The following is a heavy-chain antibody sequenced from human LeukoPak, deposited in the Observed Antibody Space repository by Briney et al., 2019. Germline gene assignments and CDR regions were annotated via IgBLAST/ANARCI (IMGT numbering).Heavy chain of an antibody. CDR3: AKPGGTFDSSGYHLSDAFDI. J-gene: IGHJ3*02. V-gene: IGHV3-23*01. CDR2: ISGSGGST. Sequence: GGSLRLSCAASGFTFSSYAMSWVRQAPGKGLEWVSAISGSGGSTYYADSVKGRFTISRDNSKNTLYLQMNSLRAEDTAVYYCAKPGGTFDSSGYHLSDAFDIWGQGTMVTVSS. CDR1: GFTFSSYA. D-gene: IGHD3-22*01.